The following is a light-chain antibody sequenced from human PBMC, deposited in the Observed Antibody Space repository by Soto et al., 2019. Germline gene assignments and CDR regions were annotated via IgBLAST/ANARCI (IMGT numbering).Light chain of an antibody. V-gene: IGKV3-20*01. Sequence: EIVLTQSPGTLSLSPGERATLSCRASQSVSSSYLAWYQQKPGQAPMLLIYGASSRATGIPARFSGSGSGTDFTITISRLEPEDFAVYDWQQYGSSPRYTFGQGTKLEIK. J-gene: IGKJ2*01. CDR2: GAS. CDR1: QSVSSSY. CDR3: QQYGSSPRYT.